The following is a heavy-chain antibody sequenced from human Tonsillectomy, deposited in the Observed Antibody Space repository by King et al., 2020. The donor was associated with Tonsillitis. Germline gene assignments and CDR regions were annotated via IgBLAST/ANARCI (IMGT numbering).Heavy chain of an antibody. D-gene: IGHD6-13*01. CDR1: GYSLTSFW. Sequence: VQLVESGAEVKKPGESLRISCKGSGYSLTSFWINWVRQMPGKGLEWMGRIDPSDSHTNYSPSFQGHVSIAADKSISTAYLQWSSLKAPDTAIYYCARSEQELSTYYYYYYMDVWGKGTTVTVSS. CDR2: IDPSDSHT. CDR3: ARSEQELSTYYYYYYMDV. V-gene: IGHV5-10-1*03. J-gene: IGHJ6*03.